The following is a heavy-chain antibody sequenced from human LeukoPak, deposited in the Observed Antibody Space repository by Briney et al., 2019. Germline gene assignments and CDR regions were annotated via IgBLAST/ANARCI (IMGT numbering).Heavy chain of an antibody. V-gene: IGHV3-74*01. CDR1: GFTFSSSW. J-gene: IGHJ6*02. Sequence: AGRSLRLSCAASGFTFSSSWMHWVRQAPGKGLVWVSRINHDGSTTNYVDSVKGRFTISRDNAKNTLYLQMNSLRAEDTAVFYCVRDRFYAMDVWGQGTTVTVSS. CDR3: VRDRFYAMDV. CDR2: INHDGSTT.